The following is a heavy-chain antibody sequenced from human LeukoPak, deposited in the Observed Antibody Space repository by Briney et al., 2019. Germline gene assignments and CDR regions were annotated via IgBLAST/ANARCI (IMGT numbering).Heavy chain of an antibody. CDR3: RLGVAGTGVDY. J-gene: IGHJ4*02. CDR1: GFTFSSYW. V-gene: IGHV3-74*01. Sequence: PGGSLRLSCAASGFTFSSYWMHWVRQAPGKGLVWVSRINSDGSSTSYADSVKGRFTISRDNAKNTLYLQMNSLRAEDTAVYYCRLGVAGTGVDYWGQGTLVTVSS. D-gene: IGHD6-19*01. CDR2: INSDGSST.